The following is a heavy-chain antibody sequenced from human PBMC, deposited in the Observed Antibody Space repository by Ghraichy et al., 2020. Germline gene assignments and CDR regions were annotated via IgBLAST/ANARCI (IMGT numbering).Heavy chain of an antibody. V-gene: IGHV3-30*18. Sequence: GGSLRLSCAASGFTFSNYGMHWVRQAPGKGLEWVAVMSFDGSNQYYADSVMGRFTISRDISRNTLYLQMNSLRPEDSAVYYCAKDKEEYHYVYCFDHWGQGTLVTVPS. CDR1: GFTFSNYG. J-gene: IGHJ4*02. CDR2: MSFDGSNQ. CDR3: AKDKEEYHYVYCFDH. D-gene: IGHD3-10*02.